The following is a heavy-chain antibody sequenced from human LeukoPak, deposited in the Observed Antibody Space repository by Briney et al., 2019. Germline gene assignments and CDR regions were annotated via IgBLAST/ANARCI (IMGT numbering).Heavy chain of an antibody. CDR1: GFTFSSYA. D-gene: IGHD6-19*01. Sequence: GGSLRLSCAASGFTFSSYAMNWVRQAPGKGLEWVSYISGSGSTIYYGDSLEGRFTISRDNANNSLYLQINSLRVEDTAVYYCATLWDPVAGTTQPLLWGQGTLVTVSS. V-gene: IGHV3-48*03. CDR2: ISGSGSTI. J-gene: IGHJ4*02. CDR3: ATLWDPVAGTTQPLL.